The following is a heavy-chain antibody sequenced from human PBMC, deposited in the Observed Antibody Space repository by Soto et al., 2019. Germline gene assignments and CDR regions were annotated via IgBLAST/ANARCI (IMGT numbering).Heavy chain of an antibody. CDR3: AKGGRQWLVTSDFNY. CDR2: VSHDGRNT. V-gene: IGHV3-30*18. CDR1: GFTFSDYA. Sequence: VQLVESGGGVVQPGRSLRLSCAVSGFTFSDYAMHWVRQAPGKRLEWVAVVSHDGRNTHYADSVKGRFTISRDSSKNTVSLEMTSLRAEDTAVYYCAKGGRQWLVTSDFNYWGQGALVTVSS. J-gene: IGHJ4*02. D-gene: IGHD6-19*01.